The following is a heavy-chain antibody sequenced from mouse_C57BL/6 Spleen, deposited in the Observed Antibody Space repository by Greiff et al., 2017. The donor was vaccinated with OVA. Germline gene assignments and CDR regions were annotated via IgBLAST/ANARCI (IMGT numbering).Heavy chain of an antibody. D-gene: IGHD1-1*01. J-gene: IGHJ1*03. V-gene: IGHV2-9-1*01. CDR2: IWTGGGT. CDR1: GFSLTSYA. CDR3: ARGDTTVVAHWYFDV. Sequence: VQLQQSGPGLVAPSQSLSITCTVSGFSLTSYAISWVRQPPGKGLEWLGVIWTGGGTNYNSARKTRLSISKDNSKSQVFLKMNSLQTDDTARYYCARGDTTVVAHWYFDVWGTGTTVTVSS.